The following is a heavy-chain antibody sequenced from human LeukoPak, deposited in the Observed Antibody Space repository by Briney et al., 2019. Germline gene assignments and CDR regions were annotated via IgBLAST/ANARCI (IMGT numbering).Heavy chain of an antibody. Sequence: GGSLRLSCAGSGFTFNNYPISWVRQAPGKGLQWVANIKTDGSEKYYVDSVKGRFTISRDNAKNSLYLQMNSLRAEDTAVYYCATYSSLNRREFQYWGQGTLLTVSS. V-gene: IGHV3-7*01. CDR2: IKTDGSEK. D-gene: IGHD3-22*01. CDR3: ATYSSLNRREFQY. J-gene: IGHJ1*01. CDR1: GFTFNNYP.